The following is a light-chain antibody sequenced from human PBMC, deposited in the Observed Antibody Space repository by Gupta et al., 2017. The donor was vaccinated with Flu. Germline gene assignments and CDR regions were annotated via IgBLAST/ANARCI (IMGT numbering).Light chain of an antibody. CDR3: QHYSKSPWT. V-gene: IGKV3-20*01. CDR1: QSVSSNY. J-gene: IGKJ1*01. Sequence: ERATLTCRASQSVSSNYLAWFQQKSGQAPRLLIYDASFRATGIPDRFTGSGSATDFTLTISRLEPEDFAVYYCQHYSKSPWTVGQGTRVEIK. CDR2: DAS.